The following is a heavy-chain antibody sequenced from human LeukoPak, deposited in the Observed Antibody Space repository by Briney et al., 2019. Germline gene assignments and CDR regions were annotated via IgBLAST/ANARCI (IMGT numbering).Heavy chain of an antibody. CDR3: ARGKDWAFDF. J-gene: IGHJ4*01. D-gene: IGHD3-9*01. Sequence: PGGSLRLSCAASGFTFSRFSMNWVRQFAGKGLEWISYINSNGNIGYADSVKGRFTISRDDAKNSLFLQMNSLRAEDTAVYYCARGKDWAFDFWGHGTLVTVSS. CDR2: INSNGNI. CDR1: GFTFSRFS. V-gene: IGHV3-48*01.